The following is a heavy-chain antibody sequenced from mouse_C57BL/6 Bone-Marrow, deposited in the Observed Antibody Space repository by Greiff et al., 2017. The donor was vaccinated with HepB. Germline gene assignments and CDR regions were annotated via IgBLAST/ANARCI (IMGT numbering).Heavy chain of an antibody. CDR3: ARRDSSGYLYYFDY. D-gene: IGHD3-2*02. CDR2: IYPRSGNT. J-gene: IGHJ2*01. V-gene: IGHV1-81*01. CDR1: SYTFTSYG. Sequence: VQLQQSGAELARPGASVKLSCKASSYTFTSYGISWVKQRTGQGLEWIGEIYPRSGNTYYNETFKGKATLTADKSSSTAYMELRSLTSEDSAVYFCARRDSSGYLYYFDYWGQGTTLTVSS.